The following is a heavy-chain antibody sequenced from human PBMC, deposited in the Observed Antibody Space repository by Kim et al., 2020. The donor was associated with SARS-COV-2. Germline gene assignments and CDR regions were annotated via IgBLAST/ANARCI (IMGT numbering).Heavy chain of an antibody. J-gene: IGHJ6*02. V-gene: IGHV3-7*01. Sequence: YVASVKGRFTIYRDNARNSLYLQMNSLRAEDTAVYYCARIRVTTPYYGMDVWGQGTAVNVSS. CDR3: ARIRVTTPYYGMDV. D-gene: IGHD4-17*01.